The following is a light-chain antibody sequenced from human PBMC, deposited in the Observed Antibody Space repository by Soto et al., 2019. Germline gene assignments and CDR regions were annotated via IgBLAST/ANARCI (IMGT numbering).Light chain of an antibody. J-gene: IGLJ3*02. CDR2: EVN. CDR1: SSDVGAYNY. V-gene: IGLV2-8*01. Sequence: QSALTQPPSASGSPGQSVTISCTGTSSDVGAYNYVSWYRQHPCKAPKLLIFEVNSRPSGVPDRFSGSKSGNTASLTVSGRQAEDESHDYCSSYAGSNTWVFGGGTKLTVL. CDR3: SSYAGSNTWV.